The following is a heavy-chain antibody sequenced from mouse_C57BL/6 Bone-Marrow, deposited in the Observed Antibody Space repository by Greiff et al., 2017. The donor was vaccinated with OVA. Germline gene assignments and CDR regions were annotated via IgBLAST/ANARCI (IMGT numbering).Heavy chain of an antibody. J-gene: IGHJ1*03. V-gene: IGHV1-63*01. CDR1: GYTFTNYW. D-gene: IGHD6-1*01. CDR2: IYPGGGNT. Sequence: VKLQQSGAELVRPGTSVKMSCKASGYTFTNYWIDWVKQRPGHGLEWIGDIYPGGGNTNYNEKFKGKATLTADKSSSTAYMQLSSLTSEDSAIYYCAGGPSSAYWDFDVWGTGTTVTVSS. CDR3: AGGPSSAYWDFDV.